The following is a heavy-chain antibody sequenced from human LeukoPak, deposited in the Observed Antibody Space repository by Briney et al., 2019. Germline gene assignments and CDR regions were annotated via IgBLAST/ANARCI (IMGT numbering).Heavy chain of an antibody. CDR2: ISSSSSYI. D-gene: IGHD2-2*01. CDR3: ARDGVYCSSTSCRKEEYCYYGMDV. Sequence: GGSLRLSCAASGFTFSNYAMSWVRQAPGKGLEWVSSISSSSSYIYYADSVKGRFTISRDNAKNSLYLQMNSLRAEDTAVYYCARDGVYCSSTSCRKEEYCYYGMDVWGQGTTVTVSS. CDR1: GFTFSNYA. J-gene: IGHJ6*02. V-gene: IGHV3-21*01.